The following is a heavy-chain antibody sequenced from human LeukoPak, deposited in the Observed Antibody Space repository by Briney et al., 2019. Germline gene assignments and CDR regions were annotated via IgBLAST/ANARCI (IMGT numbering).Heavy chain of an antibody. CDR2: LYNDAFGSAT. CDR3: AREIGGGLHYFHS. CDR1: GFTVSSSF. Sequence: PGGSLRLSCVGSGFTVSSSFVSWVRQAPGKGLEWVSNLYNDAFGSATHYADSVKGRFTISRDNSQNTLYLQMNSLRAEDTAMYYCAREIGGGLHYFHSWGQGTPVTVSS. D-gene: IGHD1-26*01. J-gene: IGHJ4*02. V-gene: IGHV3-53*01.